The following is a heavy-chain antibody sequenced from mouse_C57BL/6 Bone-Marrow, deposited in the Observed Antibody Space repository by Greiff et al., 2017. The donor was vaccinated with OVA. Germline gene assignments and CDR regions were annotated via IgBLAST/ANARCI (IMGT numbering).Heavy chain of an antibody. CDR2: IYPRDGST. Sequence: VQVVESDAELVKPGASVKISCKVSGYTFTDHTIHWMKQRPEQGLEWIGYIYPRDGSTKYNEKFKGKATLTADKSSSTAYMQLNSLTSEDSAVYFCAGYYGSSQSFFDYWGQGTTLTVSS. D-gene: IGHD1-1*01. CDR1: GYTFTDHT. J-gene: IGHJ2*01. CDR3: AGYYGSSQSFFDY. V-gene: IGHV1-78*01.